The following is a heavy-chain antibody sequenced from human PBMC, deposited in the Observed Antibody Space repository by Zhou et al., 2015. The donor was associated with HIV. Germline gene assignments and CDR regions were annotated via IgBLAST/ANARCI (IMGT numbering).Heavy chain of an antibody. CDR3: ARGGLGDYEGY. CDR1: GFTFTSSA. J-gene: IGHJ4*02. D-gene: IGHD4-17*01. V-gene: IGHV1-58*01. Sequence: QMQLVQSGPEVKKPGTSVKVSCKASGFTFTSSAVQWVRQARGQRLEWIGWIVVGSGNTNYAQKFQERVTITRDMSTSTAYMELSSLRSEDTAVYYCARGGLGDYEGYWGQGNPGHRLL. CDR2: IVVGSGNT.